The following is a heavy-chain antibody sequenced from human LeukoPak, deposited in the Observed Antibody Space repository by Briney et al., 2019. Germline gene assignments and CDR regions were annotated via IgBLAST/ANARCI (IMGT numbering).Heavy chain of an antibody. CDR1: GGSISSYY. D-gene: IGHD6-19*01. V-gene: IGHV4-59*08. CDR3: ARLHSGIAVAGQRINWFDP. J-gene: IGHJ5*02. Sequence: SETLSLTCTVSGGSISSYYWSWIRQPPGKGLEWIGYIYYSGSTNYNPSLKSRVTISVDTSKNQFSLKLSSVTAADTAVYYCARLHSGIAVAGQRINWFDPWGQGTLVTVSS. CDR2: IYYSGST.